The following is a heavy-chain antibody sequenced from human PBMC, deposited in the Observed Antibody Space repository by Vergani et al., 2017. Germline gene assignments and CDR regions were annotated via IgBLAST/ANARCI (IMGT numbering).Heavy chain of an antibody. J-gene: IGHJ4*02. CDR1: GYTFSNYY. CDR3: ARGDYGILTGYRY. D-gene: IGHD3-9*01. CDR2: INPSGGHT. V-gene: IGHV1-46*03. Sequence: QVQVVQSGAEVKKSGASVKVSCKTSGYTFSNYYMHWVRQAPGQGLEWMGIINPSGGHTNYAQKFQGRVTMTRDTSTSTVYMELSSLRSEDTAMNYCARGDYGILTGYRYWGQGTLVTVSA.